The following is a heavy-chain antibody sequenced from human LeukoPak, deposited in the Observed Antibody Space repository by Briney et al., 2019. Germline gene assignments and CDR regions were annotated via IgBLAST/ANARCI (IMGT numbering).Heavy chain of an antibody. CDR3: ARDMGLVPAAKEYYYYGMDV. Sequence: GASVKVSCKASGYTFTSYGISWVRQAPGQGLGWMGWMSAYNGNTNYAQKLQGRVTMTTDTSTSTAYMELRSLRSDDTAVYYCARDMGLVPAAKEYYYYGMDVWGQGTTVTVSS. D-gene: IGHD2-2*01. V-gene: IGHV1-18*01. J-gene: IGHJ6*02. CDR2: MSAYNGNT. CDR1: GYTFTSYG.